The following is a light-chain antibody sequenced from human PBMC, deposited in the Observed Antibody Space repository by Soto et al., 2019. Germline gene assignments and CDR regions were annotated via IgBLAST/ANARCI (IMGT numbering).Light chain of an antibody. CDR3: SSYTGSRDPYA. CDR2: EVT. CDR1: SSDIGRYNF. J-gene: IGLJ1*01. V-gene: IGLV2-8*01. Sequence: QSALTQPPSASGSPGQSVTISCTGTSSDIGRYNFVSWYQQHPGKAPRLLIYEVTKRPSGVPDRFSGSKSGNAASLTVSGLQGEDEAEYFCSSYTGSRDPYAFGTGTKVTVL.